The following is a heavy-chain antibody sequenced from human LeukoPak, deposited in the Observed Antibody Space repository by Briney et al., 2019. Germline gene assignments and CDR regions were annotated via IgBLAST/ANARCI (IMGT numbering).Heavy chain of an antibody. V-gene: IGHV3-7*01. CDR1: GFIVSSYW. D-gene: IGHD3-10*01. J-gene: IGHJ4*02. Sequence: GGSLRLSCGASGFIVSSYWMSWVRQAPGKGLEWVTNIKQDGSEKNYVDSVKGRFSISRDNAKNTLYLQMSSLRAEDTAVYYCARDRGPRTGFMVREAYDYWGQGTLVTVSS. CDR3: ARDRGPRTGFMVREAYDY. CDR2: IKQDGSEK.